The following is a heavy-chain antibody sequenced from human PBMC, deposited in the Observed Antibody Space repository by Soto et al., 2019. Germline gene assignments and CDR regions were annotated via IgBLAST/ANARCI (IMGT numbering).Heavy chain of an antibody. CDR3: AREVQVHTPAFVY. CDR2: ISPMFGAA. CDR1: GGTFNTYA. J-gene: IGHJ4*02. D-gene: IGHD3-10*01. V-gene: IGHV1-69*19. Sequence: QVQLVQSGAEMQKPGSSVKVSCRSYGGTFNTYAMNWVRQAPGQGPDWMGDISPMFGAANYAPKFQGRVTITADESTGTSYIQLSSLTSEDTALYFCAREVQVHTPAFVYWGQGTLVTVSS.